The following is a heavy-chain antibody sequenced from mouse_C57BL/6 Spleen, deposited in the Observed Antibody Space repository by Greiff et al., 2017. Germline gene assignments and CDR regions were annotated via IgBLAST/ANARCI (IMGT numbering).Heavy chain of an antibody. CDR2: ISDGGSYT. Sequence: EVQGVESGGGLVKPGGSLKLSCAASGFTFSSYAMSWVRQTPEKRLEWVATISDGGSYTYYPDNVKGRFTISRDNAKNNLYLQMSHLKSEETAMYYCANDGYYGGYFDVWGTGTTVTVSS. D-gene: IGHD2-3*01. V-gene: IGHV5-4*01. CDR3: ANDGYYGGYFDV. J-gene: IGHJ1*03. CDR1: GFTFSSYA.